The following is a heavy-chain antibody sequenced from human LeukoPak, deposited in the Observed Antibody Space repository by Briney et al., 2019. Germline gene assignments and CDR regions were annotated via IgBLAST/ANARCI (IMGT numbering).Heavy chain of an antibody. V-gene: IGHV3-21*01. CDR1: GFTFSSYS. Sequence: GGSLRLSCAASGFTFSSYSMNWVRQAPGKGLEWVSSISSSSSYIYYADSVKGRFTISRDNAKNSLYLQMNSLRAEDTAVYYCAKKIVGAAPGDAFDIWGQGTMVTVSS. CDR3: AKKIVGAAPGDAFDI. CDR2: ISSSSSYI. J-gene: IGHJ3*02. D-gene: IGHD1-26*01.